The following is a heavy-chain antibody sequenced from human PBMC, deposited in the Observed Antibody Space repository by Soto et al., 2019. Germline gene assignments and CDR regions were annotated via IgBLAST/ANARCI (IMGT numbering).Heavy chain of an antibody. D-gene: IGHD6-19*01. CDR3: ARESSGWFIDY. Sequence: QVQLVQSGAEVKKPGASVKVSCKASGYTFTGYYMHWVRQAPGQGLEWMGWINPNSGGTNYAQKCQGWVTMTRDTSISTAYMELSRLRSDDTAVYYCARESSGWFIDYWGQGTLVTVSS. J-gene: IGHJ4*02. V-gene: IGHV1-2*04. CDR1: GYTFTGYY. CDR2: INPNSGGT.